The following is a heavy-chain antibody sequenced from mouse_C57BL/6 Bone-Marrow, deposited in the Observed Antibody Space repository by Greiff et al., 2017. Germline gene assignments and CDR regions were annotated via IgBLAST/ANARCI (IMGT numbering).Heavy chain of an antibody. CDR2: IWTGGGT. D-gene: IGHD1-1*01. J-gene: IGHJ1*03. V-gene: IGHV2-9-1*01. CDR3: ATYYGSSYGYFDV. Sequence: VKLVESGPGLVAPSQSLSITCTVSGFSLTSYAISWVRQPPGKGLEWLGVIWTGGGTNYNSALKSRLSISKDNSKSQVFLKMNSLQTDDTARYYCATYYGSSYGYFDVWGTGTTVTVSS. CDR1: GFSLTSYA.